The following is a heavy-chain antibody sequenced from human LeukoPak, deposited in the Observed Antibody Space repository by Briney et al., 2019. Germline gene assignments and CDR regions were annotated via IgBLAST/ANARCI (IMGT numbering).Heavy chain of an antibody. J-gene: IGHJ6*03. Sequence: TSETLSFTCTVSAGSISSYYWSWIRQPPGQGLEWIVYIYTSGSTNYNPSLESRDTISVDTSKNQFSLKLSSVTAADTAVYYGARRARYSTYVRYYYYMDVWPKEPTVSVSS. D-gene: IGHD4-11*01. CDR3: ARRARYSTYVRYYYYMDV. CDR2: IYTSGST. V-gene: IGHV4-4*09. CDR1: AGSISSYY.